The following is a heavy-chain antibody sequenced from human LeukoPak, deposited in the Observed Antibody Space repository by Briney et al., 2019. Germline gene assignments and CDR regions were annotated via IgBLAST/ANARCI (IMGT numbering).Heavy chain of an antibody. CDR2: IKSKSDGGTI. D-gene: IGHD3-10*01. Sequence: GGSLRLSCVGSGFTFSDAWMSWVRQAPGKGLEWVGRIKSKSDGGTIDYAAPVKGRFTISRDDSRNTLYLQMNSLKTEDTAVYYCTTDGTYYGSGSYSYWGQGTLVTVSS. CDR1: GFTFSDAW. J-gene: IGHJ4*02. CDR3: TTDGTYYGSGSYSY. V-gene: IGHV3-15*01.